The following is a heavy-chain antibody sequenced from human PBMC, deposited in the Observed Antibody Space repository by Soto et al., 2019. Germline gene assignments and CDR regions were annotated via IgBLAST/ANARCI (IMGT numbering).Heavy chain of an antibody. V-gene: IGHV4-59*01. J-gene: IGHJ5*02. CDR2: IYYSGST. CDR1: GGSISSYY. CDR3: ARDDGYSYGYPEYNWFDP. D-gene: IGHD5-18*01. Sequence: SETLSLTCTVSGGSISSYYWSWIRQPPGKGLEWIGYIYYSGSTNYNPSLKSRVTISVDTSKNQFSLKLSSVTAADTAVYYCARDDGYSYGYPEYNWFDPWGQGTLVTVS.